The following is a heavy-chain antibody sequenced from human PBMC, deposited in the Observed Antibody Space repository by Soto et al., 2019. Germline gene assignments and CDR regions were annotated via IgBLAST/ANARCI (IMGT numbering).Heavy chain of an antibody. Sequence: GGSLRLSCTASGFTFGDYAMSWFRQAPGKGLEWVGFIRSKAYGGTTEYAASVKGRFTISRDDSKSIAYPQMNSLKTEDTAVYYCTREPGYCSGGSCYVFDYWGQGTLVTVSS. V-gene: IGHV3-49*03. CDR2: IRSKAYGGTT. J-gene: IGHJ4*02. CDR3: TREPGYCSGGSCYVFDY. CDR1: GFTFGDYA. D-gene: IGHD2-15*01.